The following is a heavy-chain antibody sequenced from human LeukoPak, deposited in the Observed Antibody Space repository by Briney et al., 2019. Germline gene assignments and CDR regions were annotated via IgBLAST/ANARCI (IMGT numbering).Heavy chain of an antibody. J-gene: IGHJ4*02. V-gene: IGHV3-43*01. Sequence: PGGSLRLSCAASGFTFDDYTMHWVRQAPGKGLEWVSLISWDGGSTYYADSVKGRFTISRDNSKNSLYLQMNSLRTEDTALYYCAGAVRGGPNDYWGQGTLVTVSS. CDR2: ISWDGGST. CDR3: AGAVRGGPNDY. D-gene: IGHD3-10*01. CDR1: GFTFDDYT.